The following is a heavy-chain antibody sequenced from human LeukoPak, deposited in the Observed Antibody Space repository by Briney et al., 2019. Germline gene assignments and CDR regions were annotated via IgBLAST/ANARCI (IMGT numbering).Heavy chain of an antibody. CDR2: IIPIFGTA. D-gene: IGHD2-2*01. CDR1: GGTFSSYA. J-gene: IGHJ6*02. V-gene: IGHV1-69*13. CDR3: ARDLGCSSTSCYRGDYYYGMDV. Sequence: SVKVSCKASGGTFSSYAISWVRQAPGQGLEWVGGIIPIFGTANYAQKFQGRVTITADESTSTAYMELSSLRSEDTAVYYCARDLGCSSTSCYRGDYYYGMDVWGQGTTVTVSS.